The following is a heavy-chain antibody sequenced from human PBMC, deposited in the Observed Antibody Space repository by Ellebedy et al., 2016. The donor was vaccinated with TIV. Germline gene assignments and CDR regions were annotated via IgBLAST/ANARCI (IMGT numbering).Heavy chain of an antibody. D-gene: IGHD2-2*01. V-gene: IGHV4-39*01. J-gene: IGHJ5*02. CDR1: GGSISSSSYY. CDR2: IYYSGST. CDR3: AIYIIVVTPALLGWFDP. Sequence: SETLSLTXTVSGGSISSSSYYWGWIRQPPGKGLEWIGSIYYSGSTYYNPSLKSRVTISVDTSKNQFSLKLSSVTAADTAVYYCAIYIIVVTPALLGWFDPWGQGTLVTVSS.